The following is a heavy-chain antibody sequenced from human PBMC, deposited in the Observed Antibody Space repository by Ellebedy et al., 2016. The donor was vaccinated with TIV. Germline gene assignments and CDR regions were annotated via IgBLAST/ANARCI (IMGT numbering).Heavy chain of an antibody. CDR3: ARDPPNSLYYLDY. D-gene: IGHD2-2*02. V-gene: IGHV3-33*01. CDR2: IWYDGKTK. Sequence: GGSLRLSCAASGFTYSSHAMHWVRQAPGKGLEWVAIIWYDGKTKYYSDSVRGRFTISRDNSQNTLYLQMNSLRPEDTAVYYCARDPPNSLYYLDYWGQGILVTVSS. J-gene: IGHJ4*02. CDR1: GFTYSSHA.